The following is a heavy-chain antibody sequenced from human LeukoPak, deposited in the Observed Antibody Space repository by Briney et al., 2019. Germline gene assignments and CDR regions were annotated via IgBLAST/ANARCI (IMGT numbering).Heavy chain of an antibody. J-gene: IGHJ4*02. CDR2: IYTSGST. V-gene: IGHV4-61*02. CDR1: GGSISSGSYY. D-gene: IGHD2-2*01. Sequence: SQTLSLTCTVSGGSISSGSYYWSWIRQPAGKGLEWIGRIYTSGSTNYNPSLKSRVTISVDTSKNQFSLNLSSVTAADTAVYYCARAYCSSTSCYRGFDYWGQGTLVTVSS. CDR3: ARAYCSSTSCYRGFDY.